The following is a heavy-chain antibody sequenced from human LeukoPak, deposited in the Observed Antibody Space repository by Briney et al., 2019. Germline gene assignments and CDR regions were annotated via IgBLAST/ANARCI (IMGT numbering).Heavy chain of an antibody. V-gene: IGHV1-69*04. Sequence: ASVKVSCKASGGTFSYYAITWVRQAPGQGLEWMGRIIPILGATNYAQKFQGRITITADNSTATAFMELSNLRSEDTALYYCAKADYADFYMDVWGTGTTVSVSS. CDR1: GGTFSYYA. D-gene: IGHD3-16*01. CDR2: IIPILGAT. CDR3: AKADYADFYMDV. J-gene: IGHJ6*03.